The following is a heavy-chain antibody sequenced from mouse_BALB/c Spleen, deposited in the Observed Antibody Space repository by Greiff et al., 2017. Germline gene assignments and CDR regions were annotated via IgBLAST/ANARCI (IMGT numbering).Heavy chain of an antibody. Sequence: EVKLMESGGGLVKPGGSLKLSCAASGFAFSSYDMSWVRQTPEKRLEWVAYISSGGGSTYYPDTVKGRFTISRDNAKNTLYLQMSSLKSEDTAMYYCARYGYDVNYFDYWGQGTTLTVSS. CDR3: ARYGYDVNYFDY. CDR1: GFAFSSYD. CDR2: ISSGGGST. J-gene: IGHJ2*01. D-gene: IGHD2-2*01. V-gene: IGHV5-12-1*01.